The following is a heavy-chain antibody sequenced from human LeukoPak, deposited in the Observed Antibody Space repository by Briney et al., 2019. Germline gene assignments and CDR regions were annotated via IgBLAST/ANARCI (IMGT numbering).Heavy chain of an antibody. V-gene: IGHV1-18*01. Sequence: ASVKVPCKASGYTFTSYGISWVRQAPGQGLEWMGWISAYNGNTNYAQKLQGRVTMTTDTSTSTAYMELRSLRSDDTAVYYCARDLRDYGDFNFDYWGQGTLVTVSS. CDR2: ISAYNGNT. D-gene: IGHD4-17*01. CDR3: ARDLRDYGDFNFDY. CDR1: GYTFTSYG. J-gene: IGHJ4*02.